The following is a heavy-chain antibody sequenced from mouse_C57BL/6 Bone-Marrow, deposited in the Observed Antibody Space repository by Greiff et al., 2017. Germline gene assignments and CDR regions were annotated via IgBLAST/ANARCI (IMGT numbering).Heavy chain of an antibody. CDR1: GYTFTGYW. CDR2: ILPGSGST. J-gene: IGHJ3*01. Sequence: VQLQQSGAELMKPGASVKLSCKATGYTFTGYWIEWVKQRPGHGLEWIGEILPGSGSTNYNEKFKGKATFTADTSSNTAYMKLSSLTAEDSAIYYCAFYDGYYVAFAYWGQGTLVTVSA. D-gene: IGHD2-3*01. V-gene: IGHV1-9*01. CDR3: AFYDGYYVAFAY.